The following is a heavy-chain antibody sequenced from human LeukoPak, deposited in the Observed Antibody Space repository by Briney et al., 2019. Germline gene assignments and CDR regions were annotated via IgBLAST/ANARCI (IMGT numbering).Heavy chain of an antibody. Sequence: PGGALRLSCSASGFTFSSYAMSWVPQAPGKVLGWVSAISGSGSSTYYADSVKGRFTISSDNSKNTLYLQMYSLRAENTAVYYCARYGNWKQLVYMWYFDYWGQGTLVTVSS. V-gene: IGHV3-23*01. D-gene: IGHD6-13*01. J-gene: IGHJ4*02. CDR3: ARYGNWKQLVYMWYFDY. CDR2: ISGSGSST. CDR1: GFTFSSYA.